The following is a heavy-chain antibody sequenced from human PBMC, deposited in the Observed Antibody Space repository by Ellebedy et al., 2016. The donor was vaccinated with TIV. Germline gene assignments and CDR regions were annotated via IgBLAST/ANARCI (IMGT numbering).Heavy chain of an antibody. CDR1: GGSISSSNW. CDR2: IYHSGST. V-gene: IGHV4-4*02. Sequence: SETLSLXXAVSGGSISSSNWWSWVRQPPGKGLEWIGEIYHSGSTNYNPSLKSRVTISVDTSKNQFSLKLSSVTAADTAGYYCARDPFLEWLQPSGDGMDVWGQGTTVTVSS. J-gene: IGHJ6*02. CDR3: ARDPFLEWLQPSGDGMDV. D-gene: IGHD3-3*02.